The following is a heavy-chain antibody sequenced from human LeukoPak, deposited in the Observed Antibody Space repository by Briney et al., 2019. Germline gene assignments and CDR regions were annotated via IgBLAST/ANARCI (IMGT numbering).Heavy chain of an antibody. D-gene: IGHD1-26*01. CDR2: MYTRGRT. CDR1: GASIDTYY. CDR3: ANGGNSGSYFED. J-gene: IGHJ4*02. V-gene: IGHV4-4*07. Sequence: SETLSLTCTVSGASIDTYYWSWVRQPAGKGREWIGRMYTRGRTHYSPSLESRLTMSVDTSKNQFSLKLTSVTAADTAVYYCANGGNSGSYFEDWGQGTLVTVSS.